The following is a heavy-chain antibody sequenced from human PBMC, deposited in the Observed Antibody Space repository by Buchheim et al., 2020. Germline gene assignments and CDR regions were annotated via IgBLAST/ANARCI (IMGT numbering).Heavy chain of an antibody. V-gene: IGHV3-30*04. D-gene: IGHD6-19*01. CDR2: ISHDGNNT. CDR1: GFTFSSYA. CDR3: AKESADSSGWPDY. Sequence: QVQLVESGGGVVQPGRSLRLSCADSGFTFSSYAMHWVRQAPGKGLEWVAVISHDGNNTDYVDSVKGRFNISRDNSKNTLHLQMNSLRGDDTAVYYCAKESADSSGWPDYWGQGTL. J-gene: IGHJ4*02.